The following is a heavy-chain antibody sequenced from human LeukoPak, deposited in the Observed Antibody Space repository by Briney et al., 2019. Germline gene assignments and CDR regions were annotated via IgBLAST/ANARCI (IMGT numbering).Heavy chain of an antibody. CDR1: GFTSSSYG. Sequence: GGSLRLSCAASGFTSSSYGMHWVRQAPGKGLEWVAVIWYDGSNKYYADSVKGRFTISRDNSKNTLYLQMNSLRAEDTAVYYCARTYYYDSSGYYPFDYWGQGTLVTVSS. V-gene: IGHV3-33*01. CDR3: ARTYYYDSSGYYPFDY. CDR2: IWYDGSNK. D-gene: IGHD3-22*01. J-gene: IGHJ4*02.